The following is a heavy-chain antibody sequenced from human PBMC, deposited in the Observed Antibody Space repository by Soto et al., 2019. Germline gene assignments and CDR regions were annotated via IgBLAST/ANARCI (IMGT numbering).Heavy chain of an antibody. J-gene: IGHJ3*02. CDR3: ARSSASWYSGAFDI. CDR1: GGSISSGDYY. D-gene: IGHD6-13*01. Sequence: SETLSLTCTVSGGSISSGDYYWSWIRQPPGKGLEWIGYIYYSSTTNYNPSLKSRVTILVDTSKNHLSLELSSVTAADTAVYYCARSSASWYSGAFDIWGQGTMVTVSS. V-gene: IGHV4-30-4*02. CDR2: IYYSSTT.